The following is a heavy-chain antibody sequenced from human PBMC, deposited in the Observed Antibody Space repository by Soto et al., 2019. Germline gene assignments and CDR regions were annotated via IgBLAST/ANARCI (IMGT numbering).Heavy chain of an antibody. V-gene: IGHV4-34*01. CDR3: ARVERGTATTVVDAFDI. J-gene: IGHJ3*02. CDR1: GGFVSSGSYY. CDR2: MSHSGGT. D-gene: IGHD1-1*01. Sequence: QVQLQQWGAGLLKPSETLSLTCAVYGGFVSSGSYYWSWIRQPPGKGLEWIGEMSHSGGTHFNPSLRSRVTMSVDTFKNQFSLKMSSVTAADTALYYCARVERGTATTVVDAFDIWGPGTMVTVSS.